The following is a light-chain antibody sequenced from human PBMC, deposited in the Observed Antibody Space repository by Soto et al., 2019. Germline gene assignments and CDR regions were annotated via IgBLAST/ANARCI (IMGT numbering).Light chain of an antibody. CDR1: SSDVGGYNY. V-gene: IGLV2-8*01. CDR3: SSFAGNNNLV. Sequence: QSVLTQPPSASGSPGQSVTISCTGTSSDVGGYNYVSWYQQHPGKAPKLMISEVSKRPSGVPDRFSGSKSGNTASLTVSGFQAEDEADYYCSSFAGNNNLVFGGGTKLTVL. J-gene: IGLJ2*01. CDR2: EVS.